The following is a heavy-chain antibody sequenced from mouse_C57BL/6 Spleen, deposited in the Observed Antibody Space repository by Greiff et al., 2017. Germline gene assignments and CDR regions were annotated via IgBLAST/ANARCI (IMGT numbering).Heavy chain of an antibody. Sequence: LQESGAELARPGASVKLSCKASGYTFTSYGISWVKQRTGQGLEWIGEIYPRSGNTYYNEKFKGKATLTADKSSSTAYMELRSLTSEDSAVYFCARPPHYYGSSYGYFDVWGTGTTVTVSS. V-gene: IGHV1-81*01. CDR2: IYPRSGNT. CDR1: GYTFTSYG. D-gene: IGHD1-1*01. J-gene: IGHJ1*03. CDR3: ARPPHYYGSSYGYFDV.